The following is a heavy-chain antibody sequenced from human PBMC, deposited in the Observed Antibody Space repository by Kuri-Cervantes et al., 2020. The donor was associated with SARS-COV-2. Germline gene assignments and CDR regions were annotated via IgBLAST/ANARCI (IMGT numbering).Heavy chain of an antibody. V-gene: IGHV3-53*01. J-gene: IGHJ5*02. CDR3: AKWGMYDSSGYGFDP. CDR2: IYSGGST. CDR1: GFTVSSNY. Sequence: GGSLRLSCAASGFTVSSNYMSWVRQAPGKGLEWVSVIYSGGSTYYADPVKGRFTISRDNSKNTLYLQMNSLRAEDTAVYYCAKWGMYDSSGYGFDPWGQGTLVTVSS. D-gene: IGHD3-22*01.